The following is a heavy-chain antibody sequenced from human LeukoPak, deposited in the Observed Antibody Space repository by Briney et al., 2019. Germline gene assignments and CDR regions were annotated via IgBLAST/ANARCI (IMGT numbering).Heavy chain of an antibody. Sequence: GRPWRFYCAGSGLTCSSYAMSWDHQAPGKGLEWVSAISGSGGSTYYADSVKGRFTISRDNSKNTLYLQMNSLRAEDTAVYYCAKDCGSYLWDYWGQGTLGTVSS. CDR2: ISGSGGST. V-gene: IGHV3-23*01. CDR3: AKDCGSYLWDY. D-gene: IGHD1-26*01. CDR1: GLTCSSYA. J-gene: IGHJ4*02.